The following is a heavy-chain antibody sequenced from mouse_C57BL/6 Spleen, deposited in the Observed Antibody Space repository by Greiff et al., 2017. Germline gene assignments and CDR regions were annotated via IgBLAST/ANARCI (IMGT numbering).Heavy chain of an antibody. J-gene: IGHJ1*03. CDR3: ASKLGRGDWYFDV. Sequence: QVHVKQSGAELAKPGASVKLSCKASGYTFTSYWMSWVQQRPGQGLEWVGYISRSSGYTKYTQKLKGKVTLSTDKSSSTAYMQLSSLTYEDSAVXSCASKLGRGDWYFDVWGTGTTVTVSS. CDR1: GYTFTSYW. V-gene: IGHV1-7*01. D-gene: IGHD4-1*01. CDR2: ISRSSGYT.